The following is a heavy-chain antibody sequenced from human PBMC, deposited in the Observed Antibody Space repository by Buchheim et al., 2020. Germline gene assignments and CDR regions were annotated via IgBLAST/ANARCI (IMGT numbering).Heavy chain of an antibody. CDR3: ARERGGYFFDY. CDR1: GFTLGPYT. CDR2: ITDTSRSI. V-gene: IGHV3-48*02. J-gene: IGHJ4*02. D-gene: IGHD3-16*01. Sequence: DVQLVESGGGLVQPGGSLRLSCVASGFTLGPYTMSWVRQPPGKGLAWLSYITDTSRSIDYAGSVRGRFTISRDNGKNSLYLQMNSLRDEDTAVYYCARERGGYFFDYWGQGTL.